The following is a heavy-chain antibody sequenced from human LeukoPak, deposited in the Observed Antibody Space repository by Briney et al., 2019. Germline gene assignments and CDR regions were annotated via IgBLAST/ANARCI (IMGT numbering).Heavy chain of an antibody. V-gene: IGHV2-5*02. D-gene: IGHD4-17*01. J-gene: IGHJ4*02. Sequence: SGPTLVNPTQTLTXTCTFSGFSLRTTGVGVGWVRQPPGKALEWLALIYWDDNKLYSPSLRSRVTITKDTSKNQVVLTMTNMAPVDTATYYCAHYGDYRFLYYFDHWGQGALVTVSS. CDR1: GFSLRTTGVG. CDR2: IYWDDNK. CDR3: AHYGDYRFLYYFDH.